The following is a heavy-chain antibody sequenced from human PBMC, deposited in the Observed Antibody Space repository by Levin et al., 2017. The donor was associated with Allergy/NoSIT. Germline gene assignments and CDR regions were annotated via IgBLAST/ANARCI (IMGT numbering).Heavy chain of an antibody. CDR1: GGSFSGYY. D-gene: IGHD6-6*01. CDR3: ASLGSSSPGIGYYYYYMDV. CDR2: INHSGST. J-gene: IGHJ6*03. V-gene: IGHV4-34*01. Sequence: SETLSLTCAVYGGSFSGYYWSWIRQPPGKGLEWIGEINHSGSTNYNPSLKSRVTISVDTSKNQFSLKLSSVTAADTAVYYCASLGSSSPGIGYYYYYMDVWGKGTTVTVSS.